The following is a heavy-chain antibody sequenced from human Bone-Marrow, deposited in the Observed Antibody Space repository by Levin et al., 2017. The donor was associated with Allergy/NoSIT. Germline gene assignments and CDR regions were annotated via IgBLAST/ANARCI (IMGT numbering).Heavy chain of an antibody. CDR2: ISSSSSTI. CDR1: GFTFSSYS. D-gene: IGHD3-16*01. V-gene: IGHV3-48*01. CDR3: ARDLGLPKLYYYYGMDG. J-gene: IGHJ6*02. Sequence: GESLKISCAASGFTFSSYSMNWVRQAPGKGLEWVSYISSSSSTIYYADSVKGRFTISRDNAKNSLYLQMNSLRAEDTAVYYCARDLGLPKLYYYYGMDGWGQGTTVTVSS.